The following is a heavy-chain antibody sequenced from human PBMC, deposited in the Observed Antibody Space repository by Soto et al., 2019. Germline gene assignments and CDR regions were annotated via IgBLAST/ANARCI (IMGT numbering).Heavy chain of an antibody. D-gene: IGHD4-17*01. CDR2: INEDGITI. CDR3: AKGADFGDFVGGGYFDY. J-gene: IGHJ4*02. Sequence: HPGGSLRLSCAASGFTFSSYWMHWVRQVPGKGLEWVSRINEDGITINYADSVRGRFTISRDNSKNTLYLQMNSLRAEDTAVYYCAKGADFGDFVGGGYFDYWGQGTLVTVSS. CDR1: GFTFSSYW. V-gene: IGHV3-74*01.